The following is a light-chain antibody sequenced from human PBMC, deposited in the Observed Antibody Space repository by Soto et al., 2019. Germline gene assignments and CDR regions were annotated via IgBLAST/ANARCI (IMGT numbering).Light chain of an antibody. J-gene: IGLJ1*01. CDR2: EVS. CDR3: CSYAGSSTFWAYF. CDR1: SSDVGSYNL. Sequence: QSVLTQPASVSGSPGQSITISCTGTSSDVGSYNLVSWYQQHPGKAPKLMIYEVSKRPSGVSNRFSGSKSGNTASLTISGLQAEDEADYYCCSYAGSSTFWAYFFGTGTKVTVL. V-gene: IGLV2-23*02.